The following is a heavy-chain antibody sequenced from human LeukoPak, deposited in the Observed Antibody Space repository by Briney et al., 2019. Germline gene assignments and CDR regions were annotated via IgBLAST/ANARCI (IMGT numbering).Heavy chain of an antibody. CDR2: ISAYNGNT. J-gene: IGHJ4*02. Sequence: ASVKVSCKASGYTFRSYAMNWVRQAPGQGLEWMGWISAYNGNTNYAQKLQGRVTMTTDTSTSTAYMELRSLRSDDTAVYYCARNMDSGSYYFGIDFDYWGQGTLVTVSS. V-gene: IGHV1-18*01. CDR3: ARNMDSGSYYFGIDFDY. D-gene: IGHD1-26*01. CDR1: GYTFRSYA.